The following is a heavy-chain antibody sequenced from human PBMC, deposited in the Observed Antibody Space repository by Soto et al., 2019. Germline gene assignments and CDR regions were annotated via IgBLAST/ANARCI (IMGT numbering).Heavy chain of an antibody. CDR1: GGSFSGFY. D-gene: IGHD6-25*01. Sequence: SETLSLTCAVYGGSFSGFYWSWIRQPPGKGLEWIGEINHSGSTNYNPSLKSRVTISVDTSKNQFSLNLSSVTAADTAVYYCARQRRDFDYWGQGSLVTV. CDR2: INHSGST. J-gene: IGHJ4*02. V-gene: IGHV4-34*01. CDR3: ARQRRDFDY.